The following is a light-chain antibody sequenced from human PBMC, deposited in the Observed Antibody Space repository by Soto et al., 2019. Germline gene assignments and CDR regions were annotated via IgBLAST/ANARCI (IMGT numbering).Light chain of an antibody. CDR3: SSYTSSSPV. V-gene: IGLV2-14*01. CDR1: SSDVGGYNY. Sequence: QSALTQPASVSGSPGQSITISCTGTSSDVGGYNYVSWYQQHPGKAPKLMIYDVSNRPSGVSNRFSGSKSGNTASLTISGLQAEDEADYYYSSYTSSSPVFGGGTKLTVL. J-gene: IGLJ2*01. CDR2: DVS.